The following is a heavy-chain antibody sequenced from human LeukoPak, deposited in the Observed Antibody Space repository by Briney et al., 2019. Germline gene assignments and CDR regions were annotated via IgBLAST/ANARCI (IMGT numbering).Heavy chain of an antibody. D-gene: IGHD5-12*01. CDR2: INHSGST. Sequence: SETLSLTCTVSGDSISSYYWSWIRQPPGKGLEWIGEINHSGSTNYNPSLKSRVTILVDTSKNQFSLKLSSVTAADTAVYYCARHGRSGYSGYDVDYWGQGTLVTVSS. V-gene: IGHV4-34*01. CDR3: ARHGRSGYSGYDVDY. CDR1: GDSISSYY. J-gene: IGHJ4*02.